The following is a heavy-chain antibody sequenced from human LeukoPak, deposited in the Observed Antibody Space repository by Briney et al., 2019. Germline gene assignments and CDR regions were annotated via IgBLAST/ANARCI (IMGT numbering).Heavy chain of an antibody. V-gene: IGHV3-23*01. CDR2: ISGSGGST. CDR1: GFTFSSYA. Sequence: GGSLRLSCAASGFTFSSYAMSWVRQAPGKGLEWVSAISGSGGSTYYADSVKGRFTISRDNSKNTLYLQMNSLRAEDTAVYYCAKEGGVVPAAMPNYYYYMDVWGKGTTVTVSS. CDR3: AKEGGVVPAAMPNYYYYMDV. D-gene: IGHD2-2*01. J-gene: IGHJ6*03.